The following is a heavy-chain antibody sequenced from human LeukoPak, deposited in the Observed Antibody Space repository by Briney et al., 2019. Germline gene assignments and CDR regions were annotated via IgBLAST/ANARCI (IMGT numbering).Heavy chain of an antibody. CDR2: IYNRGST. Sequence: PSETLSLTCTVSGGSISSYYWNWIRQPPGKGLEWIGYIYNRGSTNYNPSLKSRVTISVDTSKNQFSLKLTSVTASDTAVYYCARTLVPAAALDYWGPGTLVTVSS. V-gene: IGHV4-4*09. CDR1: GGSISSYY. D-gene: IGHD2-2*01. J-gene: IGHJ4*02. CDR3: ARTLVPAAALDY.